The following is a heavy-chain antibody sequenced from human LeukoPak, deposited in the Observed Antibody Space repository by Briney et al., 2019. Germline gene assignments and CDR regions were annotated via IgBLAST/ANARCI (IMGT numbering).Heavy chain of an antibody. CDR3: ARRFRGSGSLFYQYNWFDP. CDR2: ISSSGST. CDR1: GGSISSGTYF. J-gene: IGHJ5*02. V-gene: IGHV4-61*02. Sequence: SETLSLTCTVSGGSISSGTYFWSWIRQPAGKGLEWIGRISSSGSTDYNPSLKSRVTISLDTSKNQFSLKLSSVTAADTAVYYCARRFRGSGSLFYQYNWFDPWGQGTLVTVSS. D-gene: IGHD3-10*01.